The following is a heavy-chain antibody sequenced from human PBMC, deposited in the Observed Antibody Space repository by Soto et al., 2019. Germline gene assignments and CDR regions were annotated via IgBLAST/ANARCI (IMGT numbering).Heavy chain of an antibody. Sequence: QLQLQESGPGLVKPSETLSLTCSVSGDSINSDNYYWGWIRQPPGKGLEWIGSIYYHGNTYYNPSLKTRVTLSPDKSKSQFSLTLNSATAAVSAVYFCARLVGLATLSYYFGYWGQGTLVTVSS. CDR3: ARLVGLATLSYYFGY. CDR2: IYYHGNT. D-gene: IGHD1-26*01. CDR1: GDSINSDNYY. J-gene: IGHJ4*02. V-gene: IGHV4-39*01.